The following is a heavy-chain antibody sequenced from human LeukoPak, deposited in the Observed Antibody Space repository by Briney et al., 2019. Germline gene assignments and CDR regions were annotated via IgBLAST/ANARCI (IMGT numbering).Heavy chain of an antibody. V-gene: IGHV3-7*04. J-gene: IGHJ4*02. CDR3: ARGDDFSGDH. CDR1: GFTFSNFW. D-gene: IGHD1-1*01. CDR2: IHPEGNEK. Sequence: GSLRLSCAVSGFTFSNFWMSWVRQAPGRGLEWVANIHPEGNEKYHVESVKGRFTISRDNTKNLLFLQMNGLRVEDTAVYYCARGDDFSGDHWGQGTLVTVSS.